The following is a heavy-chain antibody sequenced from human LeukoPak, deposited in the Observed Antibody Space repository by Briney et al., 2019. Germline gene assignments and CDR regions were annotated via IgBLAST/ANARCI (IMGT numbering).Heavy chain of an antibody. CDR3: AKDTQGMTGGFDY. Sequence: PGRSLRLSCAASGFTFDDYAMHWVRPAPGKGLEWVSGINWNSGTIGYADSVKGRFTISRDNAKNSLYLQVSSLRTEDTALYYCAKDTQGMTGGFDYWGQGTLVTVSS. J-gene: IGHJ4*02. CDR1: GFTFDDYA. V-gene: IGHV3-9*01. CDR2: INWNSGTI. D-gene: IGHD4-23*01.